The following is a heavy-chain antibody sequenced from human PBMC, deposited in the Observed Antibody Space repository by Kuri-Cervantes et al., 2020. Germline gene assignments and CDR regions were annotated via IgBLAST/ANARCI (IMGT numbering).Heavy chain of an antibody. CDR2: IDWDDDK. V-gene: IGHV2-70*04. CDR3: ARMISAAAASISYYYMDV. J-gene: IGHJ6*03. D-gene: IGHD6-13*01. Sequence: SGPTLVKPTQTLTLTCTFSGFSLSTTGVRVSWIRQPPGKALEWLAHIDWDDDKFYNTSLKTRLTISKDTSQDQVVLTMTNMDPVDTATYYCARMISAAAASISYYYMDVWGKGTTVTVSS. CDR1: GFSLSTTGVR.